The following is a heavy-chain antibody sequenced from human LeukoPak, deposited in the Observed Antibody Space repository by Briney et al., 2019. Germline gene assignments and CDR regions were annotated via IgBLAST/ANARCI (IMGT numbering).Heavy chain of an antibody. V-gene: IGHV1-46*01. CDR2: INPSGGST. J-gene: IGHJ6*03. Sequence: GASVKVSCKASGYTFTSYYMHWVRQAPGQGLEWMGIINPSGGSTSYAQKFQGRVTMTRDMSTSTVYMELSSLRSEDTAVYYCARDRGLGSGSYYPNYYYYYYMDVWGKGTTVTVSS. D-gene: IGHD3-10*01. CDR3: ARDRGLGSGSYYPNYYYYYYMDV. CDR1: GYTFTSYY.